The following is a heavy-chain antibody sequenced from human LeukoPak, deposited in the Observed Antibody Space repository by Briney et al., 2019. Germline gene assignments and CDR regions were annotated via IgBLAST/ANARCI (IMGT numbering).Heavy chain of an antibody. CDR3: ARANAPYYYGSGSYYHGPGYYYYYMDV. V-gene: IGHV1-69*05. D-gene: IGHD3-10*01. CDR2: IIPIFGTA. J-gene: IGHJ6*03. CDR1: GGTFTSYA. Sequence: GASVKVSCKASGGTFTSYAISWVRQAPGQGLEWMGGIIPIFGTANYAQKFQGRVTINTDESSSTAFMELSSLRSEDTAVYYCARANAPYYYGSGSYYHGPGYYYYYMDVWGKGTTVTVSS.